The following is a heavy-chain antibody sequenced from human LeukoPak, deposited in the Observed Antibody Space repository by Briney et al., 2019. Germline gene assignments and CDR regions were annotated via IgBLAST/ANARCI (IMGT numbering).Heavy chain of an antibody. CDR1: GGTFSSYA. Sequence: GASVKVSCTASGGTFSSYAISWVRQAPGQGLEWMGGILPIFGTANYAQKFQGRVTITTDESTSTAYMELSSLRSEDTAVYYCARGIYSGSYDVPVYWGQGTLVTVSS. CDR3: ARGIYSGSYDVPVY. J-gene: IGHJ4*02. V-gene: IGHV1-69*05. CDR2: ILPIFGTA. D-gene: IGHD1-26*01.